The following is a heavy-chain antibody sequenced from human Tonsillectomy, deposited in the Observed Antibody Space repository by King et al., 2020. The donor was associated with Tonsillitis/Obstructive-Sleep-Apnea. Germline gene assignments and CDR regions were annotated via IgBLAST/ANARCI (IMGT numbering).Heavy chain of an antibody. CDR2: IYYSGST. CDR1: GGSISSGGYY. CDR3: ARGEYTESSSPPHWFDP. Sequence: QLQESGPGLVKPSQTLSLTCTVSGGSISSGGYYWSWIRQHPGKGLEWIGYIYYSGSTYYNPSLKSLVTISVDTSKNQLALKLSSVTAADTAVYYCARGEYTESSSPPHWFDPWGQGTLVTVSS. V-gene: IGHV4-31*01. D-gene: IGHD6-6*01. J-gene: IGHJ5*02.